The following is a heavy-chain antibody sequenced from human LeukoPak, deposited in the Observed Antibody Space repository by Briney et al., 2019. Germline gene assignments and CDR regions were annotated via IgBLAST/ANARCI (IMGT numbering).Heavy chain of an antibody. D-gene: IGHD2-2*01. CDR2: ISAGGSSS. Sequence: PGGSLRLSCAVSGFTLSGYAMSWVRQAPGKGLEWVSSISAGGSSSYYADSMKGRFTISRDNSKNTLYVQMNTLRAEDSALYYCAKGLPRGLPAAEHFDYWGQGTLVTVSP. CDR1: GFTLSGYA. CDR3: AKGLPRGLPAAEHFDY. V-gene: IGHV3-23*01. J-gene: IGHJ4*02.